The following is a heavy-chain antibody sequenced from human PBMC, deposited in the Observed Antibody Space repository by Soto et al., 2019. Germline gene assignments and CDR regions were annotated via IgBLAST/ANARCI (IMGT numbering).Heavy chain of an antibody. CDR1: GYTFTSYY. CDR3: ARGPIVVVPAALLAEFDY. CDR2: INPSGGST. J-gene: IGHJ4*02. Sequence: QVQLVQSGAEVKKPGASVKVSCKASGYTFTSYYMHWVRQAPGQGLEWMGIINPSGGSTSYAQKFQGRVTMTRDTSTSTVYMELSSLRSEDTAVYYCARGPIVVVPAALLAEFDYWGQGTLVTVSS. D-gene: IGHD2-2*01. V-gene: IGHV1-46*01.